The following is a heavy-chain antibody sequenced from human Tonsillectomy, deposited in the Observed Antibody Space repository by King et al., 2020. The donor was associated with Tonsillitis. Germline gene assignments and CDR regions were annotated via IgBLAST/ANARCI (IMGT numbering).Heavy chain of an antibody. CDR3: ARLDTDYYGSGRYYDLRGDRYYFDY. CDR1: GGSFSGYY. J-gene: IGHJ4*02. CDR2: INHSGST. V-gene: IGHV4-34*01. Sequence: QVQLQQWGAGLLKPSETLSLTCAVYGGSFSGYYWSWIRQPPGKGLEWIGEINHSGSTNYNPSLKSRVTVSVDTSKNQFSLKLSSVTAADTAVYYCARLDTDYYGSGRYYDLRGDRYYFDYWGQGTLVTVSS. D-gene: IGHD3-10*01.